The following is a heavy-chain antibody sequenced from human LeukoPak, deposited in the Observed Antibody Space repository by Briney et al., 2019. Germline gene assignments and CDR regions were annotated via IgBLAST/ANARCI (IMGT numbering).Heavy chain of an antibody. V-gene: IGHV1-18*01. Sequence: ASVKVSCKASGYTFTSYGISWVRQAPRQGLEWMGWISAYNGNTNYAQKLQGRVTMTTDTSTSTAYMELRSLRSDDTAVYYCARDRRAMVRGVIPFDYWGQGTLVTVSS. CDR3: ARDRRAMVRGVIPFDY. J-gene: IGHJ4*02. CDR2: ISAYNGNT. D-gene: IGHD3-10*01. CDR1: GYTFTSYG.